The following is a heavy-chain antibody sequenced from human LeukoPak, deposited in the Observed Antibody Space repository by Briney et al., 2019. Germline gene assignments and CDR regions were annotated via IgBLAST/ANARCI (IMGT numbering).Heavy chain of an antibody. CDR3: ARNLGSRDGYNPPNLFDN. CDR1: GYTFTIYY. CDR2: IIPIFHTA. D-gene: IGHD5-24*01. V-gene: IGHV1-69*13. J-gene: IGHJ4*02. Sequence: SVKVSCKASGYTFTIYYIHWVRQAPGQGLEWMGGIIPIFHTANYAQKFQGRVTITADDSTSTAYMELSSLRSEDTAVYYCARNLGSRDGYNPPNLFDNWGQGTLVTVSS.